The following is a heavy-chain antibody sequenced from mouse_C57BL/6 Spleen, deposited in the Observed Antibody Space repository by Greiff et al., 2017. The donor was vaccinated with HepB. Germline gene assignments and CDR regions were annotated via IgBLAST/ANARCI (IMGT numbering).Heavy chain of an antibody. CDR3: ARWDDYERTWVAY. V-gene: IGHV1-85*01. CDR1: GYTFTSYD. J-gene: IGHJ3*01. CDR2: IYPRDGST. D-gene: IGHD2-4*01. Sequence: VQLQQSGPELVKPGASVKLSCKASGYTFTSYDINWVKQRPGQGLEWIGWIYPRDGSTKYNEKFKGKATLTVDTSSSTAYMELNSLTSVDSAVYFLARWDDYERTWVAYWGQGTLVTVSA.